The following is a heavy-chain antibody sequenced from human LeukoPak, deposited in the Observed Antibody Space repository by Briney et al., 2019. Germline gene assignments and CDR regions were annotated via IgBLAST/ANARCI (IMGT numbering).Heavy chain of an antibody. Sequence: PGGSLRLSCGASGFTFSNYWLRWVRQSPGKGLEWVANIKQDGSEKYYVNSVKGRFTISRDNAKNSLYLQMNSLRAEDTALYYCARDGGHSTDFDYWGHGTLVTVSS. D-gene: IGHD2/OR15-2a*01. CDR3: ARDGGHSTDFDY. V-gene: IGHV3-7*01. CDR2: IKQDGSEK. CDR1: GFTFSNYW. J-gene: IGHJ4*01.